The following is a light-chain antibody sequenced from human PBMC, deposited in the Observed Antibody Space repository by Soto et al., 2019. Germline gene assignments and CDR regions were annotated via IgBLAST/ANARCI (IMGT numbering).Light chain of an antibody. V-gene: IGKV1-39*01. CDR1: QSITDY. J-gene: IGKJ5*01. Sequence: DIQMTQSPSSLSASVGDRVTITCRASQSITDYLNWYQQKPGTAPKLLIFAASSLQSGVPSRFSASGSGTDFNLTISRLQPEDFATYFCQQTYITPFTFGQGTRLEIK. CDR3: QQTYITPFT. CDR2: AAS.